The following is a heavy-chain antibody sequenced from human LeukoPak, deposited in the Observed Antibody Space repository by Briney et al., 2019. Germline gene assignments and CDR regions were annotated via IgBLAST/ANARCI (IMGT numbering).Heavy chain of an antibody. V-gene: IGHV3-23*01. J-gene: IGHJ4*02. D-gene: IGHD6-19*01. Sequence: QPGGSLRLSCAASGFTFSSYAMSWVRQAPGKGLEWVSTISGTGGSTYYADSVKGQFTISRDNSKNTLYLQMNSLRAEDTAVYYCAVIAVAGTGGPFDYWGQGTLVTVSS. CDR3: AVIAVAGTGGPFDY. CDR2: ISGTGGST. CDR1: GFTFSSYA.